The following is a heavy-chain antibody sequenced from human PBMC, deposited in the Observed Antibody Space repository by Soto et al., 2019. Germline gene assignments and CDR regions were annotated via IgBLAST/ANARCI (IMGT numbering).Heavy chain of an antibody. J-gene: IGHJ4*02. CDR1: GHSLTSQY. Sequence: RAPGHSLTSQYMHYVRQAPGQGLEWMGIINPSGGSANYAQKFQGRVTMTRDTSTSTVYMELSSLRSDDTAVYYCARDRTSGGLFDYWGQGTMVTVSA. CDR2: INPSGGSA. V-gene: IGHV1-46*01. CDR3: ARDRTSGGLFDY. D-gene: IGHD2-15*01.